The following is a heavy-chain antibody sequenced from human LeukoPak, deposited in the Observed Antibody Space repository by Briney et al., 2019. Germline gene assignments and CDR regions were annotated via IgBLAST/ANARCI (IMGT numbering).Heavy chain of an antibody. D-gene: IGHD2-2*01. Sequence: GASVNVSCKASGYTFAEYYMHWVQQAPGKGLEWMGRVDPEDGETIYAEKFQGRVTITADTSTDTAYMELSSLRSEDTAVYYCATDRVVVPALVFDYWGQGTLVTVSS. CDR3: ATDRVVVPALVFDY. CDR2: VDPEDGET. CDR1: GYTFAEYY. V-gene: IGHV1-69-2*01. J-gene: IGHJ4*02.